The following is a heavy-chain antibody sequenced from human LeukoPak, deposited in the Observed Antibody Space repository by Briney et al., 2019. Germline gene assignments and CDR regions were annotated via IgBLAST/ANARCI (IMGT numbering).Heavy chain of an antibody. CDR1: GFTFSSYG. CDR3: ARDYMDSLLVSGIFYHYYYTDV. CDR2: ISYDAKSN. V-gene: IGHV3-30*03. Sequence: PGGSLRLSCVTSGFTFSSYGMHWVRQVPGKGLEWVAVISYDAKSNYHVDSVKGRFTISRDNSKNTLYLQMNSLRAEDTAVYYCARDYMDSLLVSGIFYHYYYTDVWGKGTTVTVSS. D-gene: IGHD2-8*02. J-gene: IGHJ6*03.